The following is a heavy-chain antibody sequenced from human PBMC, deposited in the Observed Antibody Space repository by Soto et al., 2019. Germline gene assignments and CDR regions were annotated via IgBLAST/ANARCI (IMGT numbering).Heavy chain of an antibody. V-gene: IGHV4-59*01. J-gene: IGHJ6*02. CDR2: IYYSGST. Sequence: SETLSLTCTVSGGSISSYYWSWIRQPPGKGLEWIGYIYYSGSTNYNPSLKSRVTISVDTSKNQFSLKLSSVTAADTAVYYCARGDGSYSDYYGMDVWGQGTTVTVSS. CDR3: ARGDGSYSDYYGMDV. CDR1: GGSISSYY. D-gene: IGHD1-26*01.